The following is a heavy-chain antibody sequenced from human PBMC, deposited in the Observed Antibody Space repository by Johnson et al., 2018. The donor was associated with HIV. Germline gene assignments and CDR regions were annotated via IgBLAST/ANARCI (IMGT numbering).Heavy chain of an antibody. CDR1: GFTFSSYA. CDR2: ISYDGSNK. Sequence: QVQLVESGGGVVQPGRSLRLSCAASGFTFSSYAMHWVRQAPGKGLEWVAVISYDGSNKYYADSVKGRFTISRDNSKKTLYLQMNSLKTEDTAVYYCTTVIKQLVRRHDAFDIWGQGTMVTVSS. D-gene: IGHD6-6*01. J-gene: IGHJ3*02. V-gene: IGHV3-30-3*01. CDR3: TTVIKQLVRRHDAFDI.